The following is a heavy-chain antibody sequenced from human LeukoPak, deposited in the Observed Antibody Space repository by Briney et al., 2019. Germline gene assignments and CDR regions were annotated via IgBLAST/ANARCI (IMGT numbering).Heavy chain of an antibody. CDR2: IKEDGSEK. CDR1: GGSISSYY. V-gene: IGHV3-7*01. CDR3: ARGRFNYDDSGYSSFYH. J-gene: IGHJ4*02. D-gene: IGHD3-22*01. Sequence: ETLSLTCTVSGGSISSYYWSWIRQPPGKGLEWVANIKEDGSEKYYVDSVKGRFTISRDNAKRSLYLQMNSLRAEDTAVYYCARGRFNYDDSGYSSFYHWGQGTLVTVSS.